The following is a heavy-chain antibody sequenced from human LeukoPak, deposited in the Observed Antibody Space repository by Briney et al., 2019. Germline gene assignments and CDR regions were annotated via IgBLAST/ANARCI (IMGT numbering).Heavy chain of an antibody. J-gene: IGHJ6*03. CDR3: ARGVGGPTTFYRTYMDV. CDR1: GGSISSGGYY. CDR2: IYYSGST. Sequence: PSETLSLTCTVSGGSISSGGYYWSWIRQHPGKGLEWIGYIYYSGSTYYNPSLKSRVTISVDTSKNQFSLKLSSVTAADTAVYYCARGVGGPTTFYRTYMDVWGKGTTVTVSS. V-gene: IGHV4-31*03. D-gene: IGHD3-9*01.